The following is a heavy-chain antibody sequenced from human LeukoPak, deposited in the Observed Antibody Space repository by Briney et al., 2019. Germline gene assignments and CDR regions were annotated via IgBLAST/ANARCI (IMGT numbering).Heavy chain of an antibody. V-gene: IGHV4-30-4*01. CDR2: IYYRGST. D-gene: IGHD4-23*01. J-gene: IGHJ4*02. CDR1: GGSISSGDNY. Sequence: PSETLSLTCTVSGGSISSGDNYWSWIRQPPGKGLEWIGYIYYRGSTYYNPSLKSRVTISVDTSKNQFSLNLSSVTAADTAAYYCARDYDGGNAFDYWGQGTLVTVSS. CDR3: ARDYDGGNAFDY.